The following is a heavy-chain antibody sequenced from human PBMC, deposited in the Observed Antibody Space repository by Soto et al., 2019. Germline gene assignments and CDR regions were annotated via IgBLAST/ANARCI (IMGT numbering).Heavy chain of an antibody. V-gene: IGHV4-59*01. CDR3: ARVFGLGGLDY. J-gene: IGHJ4*02. CDR2: IYYSGST. CDR1: GGCISSYY. Sequence: SETLSLTCTVSGGCISSYYWSWIRQPPGKGLEWIGYIYYSGSTNYNPSLKSRVTISVDTSKNQFSLKLSSVTAADTAVYYCARVFGLGGLDYWGQGTLVTVSS. D-gene: IGHD2-15*01.